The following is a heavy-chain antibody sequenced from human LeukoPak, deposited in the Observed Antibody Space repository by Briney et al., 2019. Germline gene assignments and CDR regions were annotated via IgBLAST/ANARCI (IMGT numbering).Heavy chain of an antibody. V-gene: IGHV3-23*01. CDR1: GFTFSSYS. J-gene: IGHJ6*02. CDR2: ISGSGGST. CDR3: AKDRDSSGWYLYYYYGMDV. Sequence: PSGGSLRLSCAASGFTFSSYSMSWVRQAPGKGLEWVSAISGSGGSTYYADSVKGRFTISRDNSKNTLYLQVNSLRAEDTAVYYCAKDRDSSGWYLYYYYGMDVWGQGTTVTVSS. D-gene: IGHD6-19*01.